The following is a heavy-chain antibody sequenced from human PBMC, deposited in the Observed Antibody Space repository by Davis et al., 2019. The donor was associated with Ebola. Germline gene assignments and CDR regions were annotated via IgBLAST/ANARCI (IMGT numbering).Heavy chain of an antibody. D-gene: IGHD6-19*01. J-gene: IGHJ3*02. CDR2: IDPSDSYT. Sequence: GGSLRLSCKGSGYSFSSYWISWVRQMPGKGLEWIGRIDPSDSYTNYSPSFQGHVTISADKSISTAYLQWSSLKASDTAMYYCARRVLGSGWYNAFDIWGQGTMVTVSS. V-gene: IGHV5-10-1*01. CDR3: ARRVLGSGWYNAFDI. CDR1: GYSFSSYW.